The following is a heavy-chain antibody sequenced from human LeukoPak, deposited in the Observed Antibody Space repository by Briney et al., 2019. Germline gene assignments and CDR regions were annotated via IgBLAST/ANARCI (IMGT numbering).Heavy chain of an antibody. J-gene: IGHJ4*02. CDR1: GFSFKDSW. Sequence: PGGSLRLSCAASGFSFKDSWMYWVRQAPGKGLVWVSHINGDGSDTNYVDSVKGRFTISRDNAKNSLYLQMNSLRSEDTAVYYCARETPDSSGWDWGQGTLVTVSS. D-gene: IGHD6-19*01. CDR3: ARETPDSSGWD. V-gene: IGHV3-74*01. CDR2: INGDGSDT.